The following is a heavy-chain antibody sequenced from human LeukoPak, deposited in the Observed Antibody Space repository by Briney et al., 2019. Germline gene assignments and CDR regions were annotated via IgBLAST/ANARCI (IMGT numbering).Heavy chain of an antibody. CDR1: GGSISSSSYY. J-gene: IGHJ5*02. Sequence: SETLSLTCTVSGGSISSSSYYWGWIRQPPGKGLEWIGSIYYSGTTYYNPSLKSRVIISVDTSKNQFSLKLSSVTAADMAVYYCGIVVVPAAIPGDAWGQGTLVTVSS. V-gene: IGHV4-39*01. CDR3: GIVVVPAAIPGDA. CDR2: IYYSGTT. D-gene: IGHD2-2*02.